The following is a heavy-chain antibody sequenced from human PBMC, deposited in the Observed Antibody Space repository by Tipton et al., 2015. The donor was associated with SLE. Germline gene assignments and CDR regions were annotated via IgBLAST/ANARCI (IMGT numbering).Heavy chain of an antibody. Sequence: GSLRLSCVASGFTVSTNYMAWVRQAPGKGLEWVSIIYSGGSTNYADSVKGRFTISRDNSENTLFLQMNSLRAEDTAVYYCARDRAVGDAFDMWGQGTMVSVSS. CDR1: GFTVSTNY. CDR3: ARDRAVGDAFDM. V-gene: IGHV3-66*01. CDR2: IYSGGST. J-gene: IGHJ3*02. D-gene: IGHD6-19*01.